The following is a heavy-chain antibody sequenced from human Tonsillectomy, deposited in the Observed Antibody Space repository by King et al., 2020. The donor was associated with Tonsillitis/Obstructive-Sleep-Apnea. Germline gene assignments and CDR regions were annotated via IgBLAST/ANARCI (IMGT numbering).Heavy chain of an antibody. Sequence: EVQLVESGGVVVQPGGSLRLSCVASGLTFDDYTMHWVRQAPGKGPEWVALISWDGGRTCYADSVKGRFTISRDNNNNSLYLQMNSLRTEDTASYYCASALVPHHWGQGTLVTVSS. J-gene: IGHJ4*02. V-gene: IGHV3-43*01. CDR3: ASALVPHH. CDR1: GLTFDDYT. D-gene: IGHD3-9*01. CDR2: ISWDGGRT.